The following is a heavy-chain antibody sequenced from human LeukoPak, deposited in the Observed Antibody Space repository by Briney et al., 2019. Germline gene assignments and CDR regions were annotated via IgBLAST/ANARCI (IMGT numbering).Heavy chain of an antibody. V-gene: IGHV1-69*02. CDR3: ARCGSGTDLYDYYFMDV. CDR1: GGTFSSYT. CDR2: IIPILGIA. D-gene: IGHD3-10*01. J-gene: IGHJ6*03. Sequence: GASVKVSCKASGGTFSSYTISWVRQAPGQGLEWMGRIIPILGIANYAQKFQGRVTITADKSTSTAYMELSSLRSEDTAVHYCARCGSGTDLYDYYFMDVWGKGTTITVSS.